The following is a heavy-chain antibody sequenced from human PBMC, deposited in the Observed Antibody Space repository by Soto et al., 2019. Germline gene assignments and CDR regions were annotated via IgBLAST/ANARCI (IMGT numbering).Heavy chain of an antibody. CDR3: ALRQIGYCTNGVCLAPDY. CDR2: IKQDGSEK. J-gene: IGHJ4*02. D-gene: IGHD2-8*01. V-gene: IGHV3-7*03. CDR1: GFTFSSYW. Sequence: PGGSLRLSCAASGFTFSSYWMSWVRQAPGKGLEWVANIKQDGSEKYYVDSVKGRFTISRDNAKNSLYLQMNSLRAEDTAVYYCALRQIGYCTNGVCLAPDYWGQGTLVTVPQ.